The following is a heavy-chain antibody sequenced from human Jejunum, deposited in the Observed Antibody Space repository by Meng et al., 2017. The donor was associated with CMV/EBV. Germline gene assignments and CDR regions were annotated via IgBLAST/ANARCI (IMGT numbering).Heavy chain of an antibody. CDR3: ARDGGGFNSSPFDY. Sequence: GFNLSSHAMQWVRQAPGKGLEWVAVTSYDRNSQYYTDSVKGRFTISRDNSDNMLYLQMNSLRADDTAIYYCARDGGGFNSSPFDYWGQGTLVTVSS. D-gene: IGHD3-16*01. CDR1: GFNLSSHA. J-gene: IGHJ4*02. V-gene: IGHV3-30*04. CDR2: TSYDRNSQ.